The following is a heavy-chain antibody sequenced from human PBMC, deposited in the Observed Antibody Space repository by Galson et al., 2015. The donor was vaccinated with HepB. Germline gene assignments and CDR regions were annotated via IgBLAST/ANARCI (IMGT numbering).Heavy chain of an antibody. CDR2: TCHRSKWYN. V-gene: IGHV6-1*01. D-gene: IGHD1-26*01. CDR1: GDSVSSNSAA. CDR3: ARDPSGSYWGRWFDL. J-gene: IGHJ5*02. Sequence: CAISGDSVSSNSAAWNWIRQSPSRGLEWLGRTCHRSKWYNDYAESVKSRMTIRPDTSKNEFSLQLNSVTPEDTAVYYCARDPSGSYWGRWFDLWGQGIPVTVSS.